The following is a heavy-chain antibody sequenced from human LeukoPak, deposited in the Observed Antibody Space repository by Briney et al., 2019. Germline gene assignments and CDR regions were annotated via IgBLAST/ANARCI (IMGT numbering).Heavy chain of an antibody. Sequence: PGGSLRLSCAASGFTFSIYWMTWVRQAPGKGLEWVANIKEDGSEKYYVDSVKGRFTISRDNAKTSLYLQMNSLRTEDTAVHYCASGRGGSYWGQGTLVTVSS. CDR3: ASGRGGSY. CDR1: GFTFSIYW. J-gene: IGHJ4*02. D-gene: IGHD1-26*01. V-gene: IGHV3-7*01. CDR2: IKEDGSEK.